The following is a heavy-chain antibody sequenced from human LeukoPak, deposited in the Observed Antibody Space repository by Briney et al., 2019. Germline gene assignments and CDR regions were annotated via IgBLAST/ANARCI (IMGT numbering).Heavy chain of an antibody. CDR1: GFTFDDYA. CDR3: ASGGDGGYDLPLYYFDY. CDR2: ISWNSGSI. D-gene: IGHD5-12*01. Sequence: PGGSLRLSCAASGFTFDDYAMHWVRQAPGKGLEWVSGISWNSGSIGYADSVKGRFTISRDNAKNSLYLQMNSLRAEDTAVCYCASGGDGGYDLPLYYFDYWGQGTLVTVSS. V-gene: IGHV3-9*01. J-gene: IGHJ4*02.